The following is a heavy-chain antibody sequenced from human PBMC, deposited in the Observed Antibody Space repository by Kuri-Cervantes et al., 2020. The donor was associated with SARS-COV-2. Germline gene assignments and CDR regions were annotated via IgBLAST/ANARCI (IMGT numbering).Heavy chain of an antibody. CDR2: INPDGSYT. J-gene: IGHJ4*02. CDR3: VREGDHWNFDY. CDR1: GFTFSGHW. D-gene: IGHD1-1*01. Sequence: ESLEIPCAASGFTFSGHWIHWVRQAPGKGLVWVSRINPDGSYTNNADSVKGRFPLSRDNAKNMLFLQMNSLRAEDTAVYYCVREGDHWNFDYWGQGTLVTVSS. V-gene: IGHV3-74*01.